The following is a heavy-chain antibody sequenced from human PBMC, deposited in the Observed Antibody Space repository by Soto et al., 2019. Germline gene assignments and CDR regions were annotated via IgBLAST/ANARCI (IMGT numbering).Heavy chain of an antibody. CDR3: ALRKTGSYFDY. J-gene: IGHJ4*02. CDR1: GFTFSSYA. CDR2: IGASGAGT. V-gene: IGHV3-23*01. D-gene: IGHD1-26*01. Sequence: GGSLRLSCAASGFTFSSYAMSWVRQAPGKGLEWVSAIGASGAGTYYAEYVKGRFTISRDNSKNTLYLQMNSLRAEDTAVYYCALRKTGSYFDYWGQGTRGTVS.